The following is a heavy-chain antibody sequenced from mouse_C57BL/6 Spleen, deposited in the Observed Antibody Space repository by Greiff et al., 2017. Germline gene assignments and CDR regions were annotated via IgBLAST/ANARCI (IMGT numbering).Heavy chain of an antibody. V-gene: IGHV5-16*02. Sequence: EVQVVESEGGLVQPGSSMKLSCTASGFTFSDYYMAWVRQVPEKGLEWVANINYDGSSTYYLDSLKSRFIISRDNAKNILYLQMSSLKSEDTATYYCARRGSRYAMDYWGQGTSVTVSS. CDR3: ARRGSRYAMDY. J-gene: IGHJ4*01. CDR1: GFTFSDYY. CDR2: INYDGSST.